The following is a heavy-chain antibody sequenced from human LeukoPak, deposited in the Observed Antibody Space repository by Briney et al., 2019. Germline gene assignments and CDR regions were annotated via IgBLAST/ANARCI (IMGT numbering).Heavy chain of an antibody. J-gene: IGHJ4*02. CDR2: INHSGST. D-gene: IGHD4-17*01. CDR3: ARDPMTTVTTFDY. V-gene: IGHV4-34*01. Sequence: PSETLSLTCAVYGGSFSGYYWSWIRQPPGKGLEWIGEINHSGSTNYNPSLKSRVTIPVDTSKNQFSLKLSSVTAADTAVYYCARDPMTTVTTFDYWGQGTLVTVSS. CDR1: GGSFSGYY.